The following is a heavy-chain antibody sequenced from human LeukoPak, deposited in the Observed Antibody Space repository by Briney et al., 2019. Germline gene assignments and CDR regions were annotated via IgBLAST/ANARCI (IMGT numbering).Heavy chain of an antibody. CDR3: ASGPVDTAMVLHYFDY. V-gene: IGHV4-59*12. Sequence: SETLSLTCTVSGGSISSYYWSWIRQPPGKGLEWIGYIYYSGSTNYNPSLKSRVTISVDTSKNQFSLKLSSVTAADTAVYFCASGPVDTAMVLHYFDYWGQGTLVTVSS. D-gene: IGHD5-18*01. CDR1: GGSISSYY. J-gene: IGHJ4*02. CDR2: IYYSGST.